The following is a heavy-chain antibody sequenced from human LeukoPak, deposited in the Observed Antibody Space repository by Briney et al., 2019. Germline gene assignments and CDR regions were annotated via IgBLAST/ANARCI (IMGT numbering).Heavy chain of an antibody. D-gene: IGHD6-13*01. CDR3: ARGYSSSWWDY. Sequence: GGSLRLSCAASGFTVSSNYMSWVRQAPGKGLEWVSVIYSGGSTYYADSVKGRFTISRDNSKNTLYLQMGSLRAEDMAVYYCARGYSSSWWDYWGQGTLVTVSS. CDR2: IYSGGST. CDR1: GFTVSSNY. J-gene: IGHJ4*02. V-gene: IGHV3-53*05.